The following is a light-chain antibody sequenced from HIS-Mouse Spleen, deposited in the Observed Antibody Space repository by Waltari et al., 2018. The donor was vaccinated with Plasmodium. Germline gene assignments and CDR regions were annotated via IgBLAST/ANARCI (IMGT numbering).Light chain of an antibody. V-gene: IGLV3-1*01. J-gene: IGLJ2*01. CDR3: QAWDSSVV. Sequence: SYELTQPPSVSVSPGQTASLPCPGDKLGDKYACWYQQKPGQSPVLVIYQDSKRPSGIPERFSGSNSGNTATLTISGTQAMDEADYYCQAWDSSVVFGGGTKLTVL. CDR2: QDS. CDR1: KLGDKY.